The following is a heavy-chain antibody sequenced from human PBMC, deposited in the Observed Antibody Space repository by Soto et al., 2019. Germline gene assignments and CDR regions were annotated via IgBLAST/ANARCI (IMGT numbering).Heavy chain of an antibody. D-gene: IGHD5-18*01. CDR1: GFTFSSYG. V-gene: IGHV3-33*01. CDR2: IWYDGSNK. CDR3: ARDRAMAPYGDY. Sequence: QVQLVESGGGVVQPGRSLRLSCAASGFTFSSYGMHWVRQAPGKGLEWVAVIWYDGSNKYYADSVKGRFTISRDNSKNTVYLQMNSLSAEDTAVYCCARDRAMAPYGDYWGQGTLVTVSS. J-gene: IGHJ4*02.